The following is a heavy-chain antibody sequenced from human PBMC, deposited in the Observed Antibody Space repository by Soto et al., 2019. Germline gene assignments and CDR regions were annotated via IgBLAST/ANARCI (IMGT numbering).Heavy chain of an antibody. D-gene: IGHD3-22*01. Sequence: EVQLVESGGGLVKPGGSLRLSCAASGFTLSDYSINWVRQAPGKGLEWVSSINSGSSYLYYADSMKGRFTVSRDNAKNSVYLQMNSLRPEDTAVYYCARAPWNYDSSGYFAGMDVWGQGTTVTVSS. CDR2: INSGSSYL. CDR3: ARAPWNYDSSGYFAGMDV. V-gene: IGHV3-21*01. CDR1: GFTLSDYS. J-gene: IGHJ6*02.